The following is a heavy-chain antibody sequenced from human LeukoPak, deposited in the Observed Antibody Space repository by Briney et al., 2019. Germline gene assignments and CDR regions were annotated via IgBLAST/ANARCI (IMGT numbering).Heavy chain of an antibody. CDR2: MNPNSGNT. J-gene: IGHJ4*02. D-gene: IGHD2-2*02. Sequence: ASVKVSCKASGCTFTSYDINWVRQATGQGLEWMGWMNPNSGNTGYAQKFQGRVTITRNTSISTAYMELSSLRSEDTAVYYCARDRGYCSSTSCYTFDYWGQGTLVTVSS. V-gene: IGHV1-8*03. CDR3: ARDRGYCSSTSCYTFDY. CDR1: GCTFTSYD.